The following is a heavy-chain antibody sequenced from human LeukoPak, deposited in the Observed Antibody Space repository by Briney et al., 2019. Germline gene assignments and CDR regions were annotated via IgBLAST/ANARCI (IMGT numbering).Heavy chain of an antibody. CDR2: INPSGGST. CDR3: ARVGPGVAGINFQH. V-gene: IGHV1-46*01. J-gene: IGHJ1*01. CDR1: GYTFTDSY. D-gene: IGHD6-19*01. Sequence: ASVKVSCKASGYTFTDSYMHWVRQAPGQGLEWMGIINPSGGSTSYAQKFQGRVTMTRDMSTSTVYMELSSLRSEDTAVYYCARVGPGVAGINFQHWGQGTLVTVSS.